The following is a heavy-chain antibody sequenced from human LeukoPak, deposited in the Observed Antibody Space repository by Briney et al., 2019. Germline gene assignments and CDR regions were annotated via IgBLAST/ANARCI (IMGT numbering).Heavy chain of an antibody. CDR1: GFTFSDYY. Sequence: GGSLRLSCAASGFTFSDYYMSWIRQAPGKGLEWVSYISSSGSTIYYADSVKGRFTISRDNAKNSLYLQMNSLRAEDTAVYYCARDSGYQLLSGYYYYMDVWGKGTTVTVSS. CDR3: ARDSGYQLLSGYYYYMDV. J-gene: IGHJ6*03. V-gene: IGHV3-11*04. D-gene: IGHD2-2*01. CDR2: ISSSGSTI.